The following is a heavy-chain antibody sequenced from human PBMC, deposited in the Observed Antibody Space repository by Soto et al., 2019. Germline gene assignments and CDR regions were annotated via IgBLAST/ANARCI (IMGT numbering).Heavy chain of an antibody. D-gene: IGHD2-21*02. V-gene: IGHV6-1*01. CDR2: AYYRAKRYN. CDR3: ARSRQDCGGDCYLYWFDP. J-gene: IGHJ5*02. CDR1: GDSVSSNIAA. Sequence: QSQTLSLTCAISGDSVSSNIAAWNWIRQSPSRGLEWLGRAYYRAKRYNDYAVSVKSRITINPDTSKNQFSLQTNSVTPEDTAVYYCARSRQDCGGDCYLYWFDPWGQGTLVTVSS.